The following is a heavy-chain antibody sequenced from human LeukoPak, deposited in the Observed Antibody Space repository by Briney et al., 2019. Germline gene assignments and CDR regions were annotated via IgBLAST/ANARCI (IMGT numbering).Heavy chain of an antibody. Sequence: PSETLSLTCTVSGYSISSGYYWGWIRQPPGKGLEWIGSIYHSGSTYYNPSLKSRLTISVDTSKNQFSLKLSSVTAADTAVYYCARRGAAAAIFDPWGQGTLVTVSS. J-gene: IGHJ5*02. V-gene: IGHV4-38-2*02. D-gene: IGHD6-13*01. CDR1: GYSISSGYY. CDR2: IYHSGST. CDR3: ARRGAAAAIFDP.